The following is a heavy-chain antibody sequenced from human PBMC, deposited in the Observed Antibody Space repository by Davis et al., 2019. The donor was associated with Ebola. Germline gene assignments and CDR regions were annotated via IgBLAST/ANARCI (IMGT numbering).Heavy chain of an antibody. CDR2: ISYDGSNK. Sequence: PGGSLRLSCAASGFTFSSYGMHWVRQAPGKGLEWVAVISYDGSNKYYADSVKGRFTISRDNSKNTLYLQMNSLRAEDTAVYYCAKGTAMVDWGQGTLVTVSS. J-gene: IGHJ4*02. V-gene: IGHV3-30*18. CDR3: AKGTAMVD. D-gene: IGHD5-18*01. CDR1: GFTFSSYG.